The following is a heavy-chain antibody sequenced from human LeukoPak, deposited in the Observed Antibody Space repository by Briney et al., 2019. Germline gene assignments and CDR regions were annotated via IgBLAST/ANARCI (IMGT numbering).Heavy chain of an antibody. CDR2: IYHSGST. J-gene: IGHJ3*02. D-gene: IGHD6-6*01. V-gene: IGHV4-59*12. Sequence: PSETLSLTCTVSGGSISSYYWSWIRQPPGKGLEWIGYIYHSGSTHYNPSLKSRVTISVDRSKNQFSLKLSSVTAADTAVYYCARDRPDAFDIWGQGTMVTVSS. CDR3: ARDRPDAFDI. CDR1: GGSISSYY.